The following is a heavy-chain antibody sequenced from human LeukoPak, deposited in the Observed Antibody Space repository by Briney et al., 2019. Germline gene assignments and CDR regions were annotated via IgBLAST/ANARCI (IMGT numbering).Heavy chain of an antibody. V-gene: IGHV5-51*01. Sequence: GESLNISCKDSGYSFTSYWIAWVRQMPGKGLEWMGIIYPGDSDTSYSPCFQGQVTLSADKSISTAYLEWSSLKASDAAMYYCARHGEGEYFPHWGQGTLVSVSS. D-gene: IGHD7-27*01. CDR2: IYPGDSDT. CDR3: ARHGEGEYFPH. J-gene: IGHJ1*01. CDR1: GYSFTSYW.